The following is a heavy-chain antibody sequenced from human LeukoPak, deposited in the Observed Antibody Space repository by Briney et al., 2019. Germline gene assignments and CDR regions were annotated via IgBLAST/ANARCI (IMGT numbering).Heavy chain of an antibody. CDR1: GFTFTSYN. V-gene: IGHV3-21*06. J-gene: IGHJ6*03. Sequence: GGSLRLSCAASGFTFTSYNMNWVRQAPGKGLEWGSSITSSSIYIYYADSVKGRFTISRDNAKNSLYLQMDSLRVEDTAVYYCARDPYSGNYGAYYYYYMDVWGKGTTVTISS. D-gene: IGHD1-26*01. CDR2: ITSSSIYI. CDR3: ARDPYSGNYGAYYYYYMDV.